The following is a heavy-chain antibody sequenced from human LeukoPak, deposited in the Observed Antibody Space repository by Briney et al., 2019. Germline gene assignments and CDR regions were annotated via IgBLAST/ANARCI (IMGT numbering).Heavy chain of an antibody. D-gene: IGHD5-24*01. CDR3: AREDPTGDGYNCFDS. CDR2: INTDGSST. J-gene: IGHJ4*02. CDR1: GFTFSSYW. Sequence: PGGSLRLSCASSGFTFSSYWMHWVRHAPGKGLLWVSRINTDGSSTLYADSVKGRFTISRDNAKSTLYLQMDSLRPEDTAVYYCAREDPTGDGYNCFDSWGQGTLVTVSS. V-gene: IGHV3-74*01.